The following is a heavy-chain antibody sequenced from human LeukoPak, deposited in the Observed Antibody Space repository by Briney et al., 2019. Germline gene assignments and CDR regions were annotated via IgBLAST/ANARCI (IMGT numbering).Heavy chain of an antibody. CDR3: AKVETSDGANCNALNY. CDR2: ISGSDGSK. CDR1: GFTFSSYA. Sequence: GGSLRLSCAASGFTFSSYAMTWVRQAPDKGLEWVSAISGSDGSKYYADSVKGRFTISRDDSKNTLYLQMNSLSAEDTAVYYCAKVETSDGANCNALNYWGQGTLVTVSS. V-gene: IGHV3-23*01. J-gene: IGHJ4*02. D-gene: IGHD4/OR15-4a*01.